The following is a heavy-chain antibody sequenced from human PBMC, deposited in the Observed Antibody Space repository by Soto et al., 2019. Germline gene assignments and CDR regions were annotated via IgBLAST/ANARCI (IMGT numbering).Heavy chain of an antibody. CDR1: GYSFTIYC. D-gene: IGHD3-22*01. CDR2: IYPGDSDT. J-gene: IGHJ3*02. Sequence: PGESVKISCKGSGYSFTIYCIGWVLQMPGKGLEWMGIIYPGDSDTRYSPSFQGQVTISADKSISTAYLQWSSLKASDTAMYYCARLVVILDDAFDIWGQGTMVTVSS. V-gene: IGHV5-51*01. CDR3: ARLVVILDDAFDI.